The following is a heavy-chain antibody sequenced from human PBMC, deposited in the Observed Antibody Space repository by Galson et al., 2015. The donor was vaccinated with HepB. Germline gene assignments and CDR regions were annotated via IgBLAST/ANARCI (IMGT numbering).Heavy chain of an antibody. CDR2: ISPYNGNT. V-gene: IGHV1-18*01. Sequence: SVKVSCKASGSTFPTYGISWVRQAPGQGLEWMGWISPYNGNTYYAQKFQGRVTMTTDTSTSTASIDLRSLRFDDTAVYYCASVVPAASTPYWFDPWGQGTLVTVSS. CDR3: ASVVPAASTPYWFDP. J-gene: IGHJ5*02. CDR1: GSTFPTYG. D-gene: IGHD2-2*01.